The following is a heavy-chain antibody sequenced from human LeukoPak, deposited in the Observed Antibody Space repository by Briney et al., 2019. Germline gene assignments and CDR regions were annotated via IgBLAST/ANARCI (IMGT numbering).Heavy chain of an antibody. CDR3: ARDFDRCLSYFDY. CDR1: GFTFSSYS. V-gene: IGHV3-48*01. D-gene: IGHD2-8*01. J-gene: IGHJ4*02. Sequence: PGGSLRLSCAASGFTFSSYSMNWVRQAPGKWLEWVSYISSSSSTIYYADSVKGRFTISRDNAKNSLYLQMNSLRAEDTAVYYCARDFDRCLSYFDYWGQGTLVTVSS. CDR2: ISSSSSTI.